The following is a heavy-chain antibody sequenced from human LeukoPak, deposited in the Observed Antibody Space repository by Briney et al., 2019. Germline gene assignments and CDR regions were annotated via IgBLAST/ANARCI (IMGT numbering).Heavy chain of an antibody. V-gene: IGHV3-21*01. D-gene: IGHD2-21*02. Sequence: GGSLRLSCAASGFTFISYSLNWVRQAPGKGLEWASSISRSSTYIYYADSVKGRFTISRDNAKNSLFLQMNSLRAEDTAVYYCASRRTAYCGGDCPEGYWGQGTLVTVSS. CDR3: ASRRTAYCGGDCPEGY. CDR2: ISRSSTYI. J-gene: IGHJ4*02. CDR1: GFTFISYS.